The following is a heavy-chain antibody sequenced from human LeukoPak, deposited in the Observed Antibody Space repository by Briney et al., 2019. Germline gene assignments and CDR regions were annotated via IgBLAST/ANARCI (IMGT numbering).Heavy chain of an antibody. D-gene: IGHD3-22*01. Sequence: ATVKISCKASGYSFRDYYIHWVRQAPGKGLEWMGRVDPEDNEIIDAEKFQGRVTITADTSTDTGYMEMSRLSSDDTAVYYCVTDRDPFTTTPERFDPWGQGTLVTVSS. V-gene: IGHV1-69-2*01. CDR3: VTDRDPFTTTPERFDP. J-gene: IGHJ5*02. CDR1: GYSFRDYY. CDR2: VDPEDNEI.